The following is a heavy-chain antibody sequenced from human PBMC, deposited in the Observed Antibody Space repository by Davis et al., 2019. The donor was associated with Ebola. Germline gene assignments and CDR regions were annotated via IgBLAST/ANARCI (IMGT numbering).Heavy chain of an antibody. J-gene: IGHJ4*02. CDR1: GGSISSSSYY. CDR2: IYYSGST. Sequence: PSETLSLTCTVSGGSISSSSYYWGWIRQPPGKGLEWIGSIYYSGSTYYNPSLKSRVTISVDTSKNQFSLKLSSVTAADTAVYYCARGKGDFWSGPYYFDYWGQGTLVTVSS. D-gene: IGHD3-3*01. CDR3: ARGKGDFWSGPYYFDY. V-gene: IGHV4-39*01.